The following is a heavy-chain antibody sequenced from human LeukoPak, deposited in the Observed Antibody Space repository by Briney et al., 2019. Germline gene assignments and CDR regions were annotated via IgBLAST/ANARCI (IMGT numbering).Heavy chain of an antibody. Sequence: PSETLSLTCTVSGGSISSYYRSWIRQPPGKGLEWIGYIYYSGSANYNPSLKSRVTISVDTSKNQFSLKLSSVTAADTAVYYCARSPPHVTIFGVVTPFFDYWGQGTLVTVSS. J-gene: IGHJ4*02. CDR2: IYYSGSA. V-gene: IGHV4-59*12. CDR3: ARSPPHVTIFGVVTPFFDY. CDR1: GGSISSYY. D-gene: IGHD3-3*01.